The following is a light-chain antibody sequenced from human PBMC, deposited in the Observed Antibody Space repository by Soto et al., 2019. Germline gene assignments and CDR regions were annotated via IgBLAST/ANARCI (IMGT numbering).Light chain of an antibody. CDR3: MQALQTPA. CDR2: LTS. J-gene: IGKJ5*01. V-gene: IGKV2-28*01. CDR1: QSLLNSNGYNY. Sequence: DIVMTQSPLSLPVTPVDPASISFRSSQSLLNSNGYNYLDWYLQKPGQSPQLLIYLTSNRASGVPDRFSGSGSGTDFTLKISRVEAEDAGVYYCMQALQTPAFGQGTRLEIK.